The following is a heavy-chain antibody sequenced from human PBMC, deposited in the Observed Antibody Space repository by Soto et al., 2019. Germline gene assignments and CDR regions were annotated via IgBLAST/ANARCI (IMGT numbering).Heavy chain of an antibody. J-gene: IGHJ3*02. D-gene: IGHD3-16*01. CDR1: GYTFTSYG. CDR2: ISAYNGNT. V-gene: IGHV1-18*01. Sequence: QVQLVQSGAEVKKPGASVKVSCKASGYTFTSYGISWVRQSPGQGLAWMGWISAYNGNTNYAQKLQGRVTMTTDTSTSTAYMELRSLRSDDTAVYDCARDETWPPLHWGESSTFDIWGQGTMVTVSS. CDR3: ARDETWPPLHWGESSTFDI.